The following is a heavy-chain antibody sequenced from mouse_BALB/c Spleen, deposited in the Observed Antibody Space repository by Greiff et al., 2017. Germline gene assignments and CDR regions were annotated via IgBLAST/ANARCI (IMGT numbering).Heavy chain of an antibody. CDR2: INPNNGGT. Sequence: VQLKQSGPELVKPGASVKIPCKASGYTFTDYNMDWVKQSHGKSLEWIGDINPNNGGTIYNQKFKGKATLTVDKSSSTAYMELRSLTSEDTAVYYCARGDDYGDWFAYWGQGTLVTVSA. J-gene: IGHJ3*01. V-gene: IGHV1-18*01. CDR1: GYTFTDYN. D-gene: IGHD2-4*01. CDR3: ARGDDYGDWFAY.